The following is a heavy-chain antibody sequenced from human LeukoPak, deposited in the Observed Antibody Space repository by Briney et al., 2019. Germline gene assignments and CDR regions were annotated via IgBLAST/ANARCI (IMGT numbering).Heavy chain of an antibody. CDR3: ARHRSYSSSWYGMNWFDP. CDR1: GGSIGSYY. V-gene: IGHV4-59*08. J-gene: IGHJ5*02. D-gene: IGHD6-13*01. Sequence: SETLSLTCTVSGGSIGSYYWSWIRQPPGKGLEWIGYIYYSGSTNYNPSLKSRVTISVDTSKNQFSLKLSPVTAADTAVYYCARHRSYSSSWYGMNWFDPWGQGTLVTVSS. CDR2: IYYSGST.